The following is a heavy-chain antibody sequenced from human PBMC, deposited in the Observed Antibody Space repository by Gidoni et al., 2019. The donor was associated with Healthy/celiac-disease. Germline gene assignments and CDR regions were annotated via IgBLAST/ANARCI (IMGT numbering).Heavy chain of an antibody. D-gene: IGHD3-22*01. CDR1: GGTASRGSYY. Sequence: QVQLQESGPGLVTPSETLPPTSTVSGGTASRGSYYWSWIRQPPGKGLEWIGYIYYSGSTTYNPSLKSRVTISVDTSKNQFSLKLSSVTAADTAVYYCARDRPADYDSSGYIDYWGQGTLVTVSS. CDR2: IYYSGST. V-gene: IGHV4-61*01. CDR3: ARDRPADYDSSGYIDY. J-gene: IGHJ4*02.